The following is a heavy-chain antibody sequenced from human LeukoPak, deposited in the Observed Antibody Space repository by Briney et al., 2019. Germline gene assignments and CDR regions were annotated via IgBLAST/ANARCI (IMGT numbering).Heavy chain of an antibody. CDR3: AREIVGATTRAAFDI. J-gene: IGHJ3*02. CDR1: GYTFTSYG. V-gene: IGHV1-18*01. D-gene: IGHD1-26*01. CDR2: ISAYNGNT. Sequence: ASVKVSCKASGYTFTSYGISWVRQAPGQGLEWMGWISAYNGNTNYAQKLQGRVTMTTDTSTSTAYMELRSLRSDDTAVYYCAREIVGATTRAAFDIWGQGTMVTVSS.